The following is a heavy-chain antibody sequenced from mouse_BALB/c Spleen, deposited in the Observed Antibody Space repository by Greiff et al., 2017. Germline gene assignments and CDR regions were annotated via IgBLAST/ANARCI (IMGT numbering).Heavy chain of an antibody. V-gene: IGHV1-31*01. CDR3: ARSYDGSYYYFDY. J-gene: IGHJ2*01. D-gene: IGHD2-3*01. CDR2: INPYNGAT. Sequence: EVQLQQSGPELVKPGASVKISCKASGYSFTGYYMHWVKQSHVKSLEWIGRINPYNGATSYNQNFKDKASLTVDKSSSTAYMELHSLTSEDSAVYYCARSYDGSYYYFDYWGQGTTLTVSS. CDR1: GYSFTGYY.